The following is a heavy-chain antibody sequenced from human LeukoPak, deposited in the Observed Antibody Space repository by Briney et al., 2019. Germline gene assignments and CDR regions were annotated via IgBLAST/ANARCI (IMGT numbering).Heavy chain of an antibody. J-gene: IGHJ3*02. Sequence: PSETLSLTCTVSGGSVSSGTYYWSWIRPPPGEGLAWIGYIYYSGSTNYNPSLKSRVTISVDTSKNQFSLKLSSVTAADTAVYYCARVEWFGELSPFDIWGQGTMVTVSS. CDR2: IYYSGST. V-gene: IGHV4-61*01. D-gene: IGHD3-10*01. CDR3: ARVEWFGELSPFDI. CDR1: GGSVSSGTYY.